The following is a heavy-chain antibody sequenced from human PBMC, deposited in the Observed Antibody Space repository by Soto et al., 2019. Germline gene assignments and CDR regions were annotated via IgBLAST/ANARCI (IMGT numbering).Heavy chain of an antibody. CDR1: GGSIGSSSYY. CDR3: AGGGSYYGSGTRNWFDP. Sequence: SETLSLPWTVSGGSIGSSSYYRGCIRQPPGKGLEWIGSIYYSGSTYYNPSLKSRVTISVDTSKNQFSLKLSSVTAADTAVYYCAGGGSYYGSGTRNWFDPWGQGTLVTVSS. D-gene: IGHD3-10*01. CDR2: IYYSGST. J-gene: IGHJ5*02. V-gene: IGHV4-39*01.